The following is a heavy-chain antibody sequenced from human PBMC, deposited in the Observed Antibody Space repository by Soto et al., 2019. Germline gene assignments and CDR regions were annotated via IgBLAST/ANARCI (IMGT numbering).Heavy chain of an antibody. CDR2: IYCSGST. V-gene: IGHV4-31*03. D-gene: IGHD3-16*01. CDR3: ARGLRNRMTYYYYGMDV. J-gene: IGHJ6*02. Sequence: SETLSLTCTVSGGSISSGGYYWSWIRQHPGKGLEWIGYIYCSGSTYYNPSLKSRVTISVDTSKNQFSLKLSSVTAADTAVYYCARGLRNRMTYYYYGMDVWGQGTTVTVSS. CDR1: GGSISSGGYY.